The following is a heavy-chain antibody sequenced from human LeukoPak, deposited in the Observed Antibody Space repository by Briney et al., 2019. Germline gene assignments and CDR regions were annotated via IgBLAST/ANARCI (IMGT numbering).Heavy chain of an antibody. CDR1: GGSFSGYY. CDR3: ARTLTVTTGDY. D-gene: IGHD4-17*01. Sequence: PSETLSLTCAVYGGSFSGYYWSWIRQPPGKGLERIGEINHSGSTNYNPSLKSRVTISVDTSKNQFSLKLSSVTAADTAVYYCARTLTVTTGDYWGQGTLVTVSS. V-gene: IGHV4-34*01. J-gene: IGHJ4*02. CDR2: INHSGST.